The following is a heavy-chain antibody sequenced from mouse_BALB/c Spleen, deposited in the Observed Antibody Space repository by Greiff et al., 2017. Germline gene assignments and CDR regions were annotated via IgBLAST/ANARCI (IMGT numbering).Heavy chain of an antibody. Sequence: EVKLVESGGGLVKPGGSLKLSCAASGFTFSSYAMSWVRQTPEKRLEWVASISSGGSTYYPDSVKGRFTISRDNARNILYLQMSSLRSEDTAMYYCARGITISYYAMDYWGQGTSVTVSS. J-gene: IGHJ4*01. CDR3: ARGITISYYAMDY. CDR2: ISSGGST. D-gene: IGHD1-1*02. V-gene: IGHV5-6-5*01. CDR1: GFTFSSYA.